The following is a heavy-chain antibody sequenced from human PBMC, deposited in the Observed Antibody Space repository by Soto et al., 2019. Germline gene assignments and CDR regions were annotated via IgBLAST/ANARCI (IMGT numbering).Heavy chain of an antibody. CDR2: IYYSGST. Sequence: QVQLQESGPGLVKPSETLSLTCTVSGGSISSYYWSWIRQPPGKGLEWIGYIYYSGSTNYNPSLKRRVTISVDTSKNQFSLKLSSVTAADTAVYYCARSNGYNPLDYWGQGTLVTVSS. V-gene: IGHV4-59*08. D-gene: IGHD6-25*01. J-gene: IGHJ4*02. CDR1: GGSISSYY. CDR3: ARSNGYNPLDY.